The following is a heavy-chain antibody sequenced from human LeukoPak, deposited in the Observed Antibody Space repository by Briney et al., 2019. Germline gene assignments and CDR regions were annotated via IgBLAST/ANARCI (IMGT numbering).Heavy chain of an antibody. CDR2: INHSGST. CDR3: ARGRGYYYYYYGMDV. CDR1: GGSFSGYY. J-gene: IGHJ6*02. D-gene: IGHD3-10*01. V-gene: IGHV4-34*01. Sequence: SETLSLTCAVYGGSFSGYYWSWIRQPPGKGLEWIGEINHSGSTNYNPSLKSRVTISVDTSKNQFSLKLSSVTAADTAVYYCARGRGYYYYYYGMDVWGQGTTVTVSS.